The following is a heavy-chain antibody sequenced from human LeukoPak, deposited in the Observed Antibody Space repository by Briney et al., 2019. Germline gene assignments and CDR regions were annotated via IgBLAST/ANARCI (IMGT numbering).Heavy chain of an antibody. V-gene: IGHV4-38-2*02. D-gene: IGHD4-11*01. CDR3: ARAHSPYYYYMDV. CDR1: GYSISSGYY. CDR2: IYHSGST. Sequence: SETLSLTCTVSGYSISSGYYWGWIRQPPGKGLEWIGSIYHSGSTYYNPSLKSRVTISVDTSKNQFSLKLSSVTAADTAVYYCARAHSPYYYYMDVWGKGTTVTVSS. J-gene: IGHJ6*03.